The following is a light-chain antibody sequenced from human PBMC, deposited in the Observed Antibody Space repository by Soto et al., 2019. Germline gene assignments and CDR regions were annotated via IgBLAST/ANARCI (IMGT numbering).Light chain of an antibody. CDR1: QIIDSY. V-gene: IGKV1-39*01. CDR3: QQSYSSPRLA. CDR2: GVS. J-gene: IGKJ4*01. Sequence: DIQMTQSPSSLYASIGERVTITCRASQIIDSYLTWYQQKGGKAPKLLIYGVSKLHSGVPPRFSGSGSGTEFTLTITGLPPEDFATYYGQQSYSSPRLAFGGGTKVEIK.